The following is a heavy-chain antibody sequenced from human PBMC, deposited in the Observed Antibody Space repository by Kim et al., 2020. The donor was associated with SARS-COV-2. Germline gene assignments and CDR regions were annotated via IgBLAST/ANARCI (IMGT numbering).Heavy chain of an antibody. CDR2: ISGSGGST. D-gene: IGHD3-3*01. V-gene: IGHV3-23*01. J-gene: IGHJ5*02. CDR1: GFTFSSYA. Sequence: GGSLRLSCAASGFTFSSYAMSWVRQAPGKGLEWVSAISGSGGSTYYADSVKGRFTISRDNSKNTLYLQMNSLRAEDTAVYYCAKDPWPYYDFWSGPHNWFDPWGQGTLVTVSS. CDR3: AKDPWPYYDFWSGPHNWFDP.